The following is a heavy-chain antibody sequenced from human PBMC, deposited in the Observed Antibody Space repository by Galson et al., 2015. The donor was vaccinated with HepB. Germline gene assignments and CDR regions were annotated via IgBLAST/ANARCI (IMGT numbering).Heavy chain of an antibody. D-gene: IGHD6-25*01. Sequence: SLRLSCAASGFAFISHSMNWVRQAPGKGLEWVSYISSGGTRYYADSVKGRFTISRDNGKKSMYLHMNSLRAEDTAVYFCAGNPASYDYYNMDVWSQGTTVTVSS. V-gene: IGHV3-48*01. CDR1: GFAFISHS. J-gene: IGHJ6*02. CDR3: AGNPASYDYYNMDV. CDR2: ISSGGTR.